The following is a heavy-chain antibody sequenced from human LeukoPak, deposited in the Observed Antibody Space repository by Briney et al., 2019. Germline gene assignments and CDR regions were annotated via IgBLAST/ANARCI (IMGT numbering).Heavy chain of an antibody. D-gene: IGHD6-19*01. Sequence: GGSLRLSCAASGFTFSSYSMNWVRQAPGKGLEWVSSISSSSSYIYYADSVKGRFTISRDNAKNSLYLQMNSLRAEDTAVYYCARDLNPYSSGWTRAEYFQHWGQGTLVTVSS. CDR1: GFTFSSYS. CDR2: ISSSSSYI. V-gene: IGHV3-21*01. J-gene: IGHJ1*01. CDR3: ARDLNPYSSGWTRAEYFQH.